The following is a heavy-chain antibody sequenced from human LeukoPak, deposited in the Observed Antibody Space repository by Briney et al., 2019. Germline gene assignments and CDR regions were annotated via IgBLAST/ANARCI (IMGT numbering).Heavy chain of an antibody. CDR3: ARQRAHCSSTSCYAYYYGMDV. CDR1: GYCFTSYW. CDR2: IYPGDSDT. J-gene: IGHJ6*02. D-gene: IGHD2-2*01. Sequence: GESLKISCKGSGYCFTSYWIGWVRQMPGKGLEWMGIIYPGDSDTRYSPSFQGQVTISADKSISTAYLQWSSLKASDTTMYYCARQRAHCSSTSCYAYYYGMDVWGQGTTVTVSS. V-gene: IGHV5-51*01.